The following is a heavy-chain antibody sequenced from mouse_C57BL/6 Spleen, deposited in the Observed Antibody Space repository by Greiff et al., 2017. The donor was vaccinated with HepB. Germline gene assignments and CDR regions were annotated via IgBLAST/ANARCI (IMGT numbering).Heavy chain of an antibody. V-gene: IGHV1-50*01. D-gene: IGHD1-1*01. CDR1: GYTFTSYW. CDR2: IDPSDSYT. J-gene: IGHJ2*01. CDR3: ARGGCTVLDY. Sequence: VQLQQPGAELVKPGASVKLSCKASGYTFTSYWMQWVKQRPGQGLEWIGEIDPSDSYTNYNQKCKGKATLTVDTSSSTAYMQLSSLTSEDSAGYYCARGGCTVLDYWGQGTTLTVSS.